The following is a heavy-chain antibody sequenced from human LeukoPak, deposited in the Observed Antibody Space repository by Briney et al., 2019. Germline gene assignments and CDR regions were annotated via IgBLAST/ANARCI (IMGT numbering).Heavy chain of an antibody. CDR3: GYGVGSARYNDC. D-gene: IGHD3-3*01. Sequence: PGGSLRLSCAASGFTFSTYAMSWVRHFPGKGLEWVSALGDRTYYADSVKGRFTISRDNSKSTLYLQMDSLRAEDTAVYYCGYGVGSARYNDCRGRGTLVTVSS. CDR2: LGDRT. CDR1: GFTFSTYA. V-gene: IGHV3-23*01. J-gene: IGHJ4*02.